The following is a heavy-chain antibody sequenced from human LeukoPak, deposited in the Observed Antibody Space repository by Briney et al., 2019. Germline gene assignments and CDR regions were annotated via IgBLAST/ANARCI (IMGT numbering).Heavy chain of an antibody. CDR1: GGSISSGSYY. Sequence: SETLSLTCTVSGGSISSGSYYWSWIRQPAGKGLEWIGRIYTSGSTNYNPSLKSRVTISVDTSKNQFSLKLSSVTAADTAVYYCARESWLRYFDYWGQGTLVTVSS. CDR3: ARESWLRYFDY. J-gene: IGHJ4*02. CDR2: IYTSGST. V-gene: IGHV4-61*02. D-gene: IGHD3-9*01.